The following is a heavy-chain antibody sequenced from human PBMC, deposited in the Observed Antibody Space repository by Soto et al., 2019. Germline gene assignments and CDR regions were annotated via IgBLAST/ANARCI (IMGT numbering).Heavy chain of an antibody. D-gene: IGHD2-15*01. CDR3: AKDKEHCSGGSCYSDAFDI. CDR1: GFTFSSYA. Sequence: EVQLLESGGGLVQPGGSLRLSCAASGFTFSSYAMSWVRQAPGKGLEWVSAISGSGGSTYYADSVKGRFTISRDNSKNTLYLPMNSLSAEDTAVYYCAKDKEHCSGGSCYSDAFDIWGQGTMVTVSS. J-gene: IGHJ3*02. CDR2: ISGSGGST. V-gene: IGHV3-23*01.